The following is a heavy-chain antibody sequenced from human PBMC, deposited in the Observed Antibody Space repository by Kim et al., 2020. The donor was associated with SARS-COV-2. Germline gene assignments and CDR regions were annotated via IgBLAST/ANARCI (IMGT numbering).Heavy chain of an antibody. CDR1: GFTFSSYG. J-gene: IGHJ6*02. V-gene: IGHV3-33*05. D-gene: IGHD6-13*01. CDR3: ARDRGQQQLRYYYYGMDV. CDR2: ISYDGSNK. Sequence: GGSLRLSCAASGFTFSSYGMHWVRQAPGKGLEWVAVISYDGSNKYYADSVKGRFTISRDNSKNTLYLQMNSLRAEDTAVYYCARDRGQQQLRYYYYGMDVWGQGTTVTVSS.